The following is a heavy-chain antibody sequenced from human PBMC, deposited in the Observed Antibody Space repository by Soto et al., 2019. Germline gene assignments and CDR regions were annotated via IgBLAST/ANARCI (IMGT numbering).Heavy chain of an antibody. Sequence: QVQLVESGGGVVQPGRSLRLSCAASRFTFRRYPMHWVRQAPGKGLEWVALISFDGRNEHYADSVKGRFTISRDNSRNTIEMQMNSLRAGDTAVYYCARDRSSGYYLHYNMDVWGQGTTVTVSS. CDR1: RFTFRRYP. D-gene: IGHD3-22*01. CDR2: ISFDGRNE. J-gene: IGHJ6*01. V-gene: IGHV3-30*04. CDR3: ARDRSSGYYLHYNMDV.